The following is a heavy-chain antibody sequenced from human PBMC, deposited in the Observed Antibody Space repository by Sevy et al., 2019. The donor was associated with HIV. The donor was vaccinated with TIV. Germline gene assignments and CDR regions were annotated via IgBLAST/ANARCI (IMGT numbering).Heavy chain of an antibody. CDR3: ATAGIAAAGTRPYYYYYGMDV. Sequence: ASVKVSCKVSGYTLTELSMHWVRQAPGKGLEWMGGFDPEDGETIYAQKFQGRVTMTEDTSTDTAYMELGSLRSEDTAVYYCATAGIAAAGTRPYYYYYGMDVWGQGTTVTVSS. J-gene: IGHJ6*02. CDR1: GYTLTELS. CDR2: FDPEDGET. V-gene: IGHV1-24*01. D-gene: IGHD6-13*01.